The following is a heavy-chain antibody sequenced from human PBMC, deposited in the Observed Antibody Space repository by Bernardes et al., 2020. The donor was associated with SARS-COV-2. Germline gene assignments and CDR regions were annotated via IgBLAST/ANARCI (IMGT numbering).Heavy chain of an antibody. V-gene: IGHV3-33*01. CDR1: GFKFSQYG. Sequence: GSLRLSCVASGFKFSQYGMHWVRQAPGKGLEWVANIWYDGSNKYYGDSVKGRFAISRDNSKNTLYLQMDSLTAEDTAMYYCARGSTAAAFDSWGQGTLVTVSS. CDR3: ARGSTAAAFDS. CDR2: IWYDGSNK. D-gene: IGHD6-13*01. J-gene: IGHJ4*02.